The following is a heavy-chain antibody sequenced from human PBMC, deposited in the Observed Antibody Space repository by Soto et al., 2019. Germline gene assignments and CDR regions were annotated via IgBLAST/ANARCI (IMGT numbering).Heavy chain of an antibody. CDR3: ARDLGGWPDY. J-gene: IGHJ4*02. CDR1: GYTFTSYA. Sequence: VQLVQSWAEVKKPGASVTVSCKASGYTFTSYAIHWVRQAPGQRLEWMGWINAGNGNTKYSQKFQDRVTITRDTSASTAYMELSSLRSEDTAVYYCARDLGGWPDYWGQGTLVTVSS. D-gene: IGHD6-19*01. CDR2: INAGNGNT. V-gene: IGHV1-3*01.